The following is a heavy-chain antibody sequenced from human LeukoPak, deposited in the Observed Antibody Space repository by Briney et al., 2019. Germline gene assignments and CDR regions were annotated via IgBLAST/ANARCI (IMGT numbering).Heavy chain of an antibody. V-gene: IGHV3-23*01. D-gene: IGHD6-6*01. CDR3: AKGSSSSRPYYFDY. J-gene: IGHJ4*02. Sequence: PGGSLRLSCVASGFTFTSYVMSWVRQAPGEGLEWVSAITGGGGDTYYADSAKGRFTVSRDNSKNTVYLQMNSLSVEDTAMYYCAKGSSSSRPYYFDYWGQGTLVTVSS. CDR1: GFTFTSYV. CDR2: ITGGGGDT.